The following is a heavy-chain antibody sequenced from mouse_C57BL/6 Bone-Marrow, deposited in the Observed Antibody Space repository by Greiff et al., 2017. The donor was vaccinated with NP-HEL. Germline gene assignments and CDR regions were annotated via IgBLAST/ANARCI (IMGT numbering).Heavy chain of an antibody. Sequence: VQLQQSGPGLAKPSQTLSLTCSVTGYSITSDYWNWIRKFPGNKLEYMGYISYSGSTYYNPSLKSRLSITRDTSKNQYYLQLNSVTTEDTATYYCARYRDGYYLRYFDVWGTGTTVTVSS. CDR1: GYSITSDY. J-gene: IGHJ1*03. CDR3: ARYRDGYYLRYFDV. V-gene: IGHV3-8*01. CDR2: ISYSGST. D-gene: IGHD2-3*01.